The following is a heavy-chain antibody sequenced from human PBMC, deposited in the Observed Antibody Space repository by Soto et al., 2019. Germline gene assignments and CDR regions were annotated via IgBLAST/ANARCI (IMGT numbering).Heavy chain of an antibody. J-gene: IGHJ6*02. CDR2: IVHIYATA. Sequence: SVKVSCKTSRDTFSSYAIGWVRQAPGQGLEWMGGIVHIYATANYAQKFQGIVTITADESTNTAYMELSSLKSEDTAVYYCARDQPPGDVWGQGTTVTVSS. CDR3: ARDQPPGDV. CDR1: RDTFSSYA. V-gene: IGHV1-69*13.